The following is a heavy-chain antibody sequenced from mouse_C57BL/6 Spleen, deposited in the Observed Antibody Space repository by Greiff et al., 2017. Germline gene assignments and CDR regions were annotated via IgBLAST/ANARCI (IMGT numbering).Heavy chain of an antibody. CDR1: GYTFTSYW. V-gene: IGHV1-61*01. Sequence: VQLQQPGAELVRPGSSVKLSCKASGYTFTSYWMDWVKQRPGQGLEWIGNIYPSDSETHYNQKFKDKATLTVDKSSSTAYMQLSSLTSEDSAVYYCARHYGSNFDYWGQGTTLTVSS. D-gene: IGHD1-1*01. CDR3: ARHYGSNFDY. CDR2: IYPSDSET. J-gene: IGHJ2*01.